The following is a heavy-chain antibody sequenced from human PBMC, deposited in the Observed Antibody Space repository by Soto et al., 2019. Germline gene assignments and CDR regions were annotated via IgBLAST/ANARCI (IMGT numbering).Heavy chain of an antibody. D-gene: IGHD1-7*01. CDR1: GGTFSNSA. CDR2: IMPIFRTP. V-gene: IGHV1-69*12. Sequence: QVHLEQSGAEVRKPGSSVKVSCKASGGTFSNSAISWVRQAPGQGLEWMGGIMPIFRTPDYAQKFQGRVTSSEDESTSTAYMELSGLRSDDTAVYYCARDNDRLQLGGNYHYILDVWGQGTTVTVSS. J-gene: IGHJ6*02. CDR3: ARDNDRLQLGGNYHYILDV.